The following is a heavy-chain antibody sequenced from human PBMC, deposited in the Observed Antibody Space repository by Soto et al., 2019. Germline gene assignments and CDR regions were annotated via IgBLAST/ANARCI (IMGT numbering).Heavy chain of an antibody. Sequence: SQTLSRTCTVSAGSITDYYWSWIRQPPGKALEWIGYGYHSVSIHYNPSLKTRVTISVDTSENQFSLRLSSVTAADTAVYYCARAFAGFGAYWYFDLWGRGTLVTVSS. V-gene: IGHV4-59*01. CDR1: AGSITDYY. CDR3: ARAFAGFGAYWYFDL. J-gene: IGHJ2*01. D-gene: IGHD3-16*01. CDR2: GYHSVSI.